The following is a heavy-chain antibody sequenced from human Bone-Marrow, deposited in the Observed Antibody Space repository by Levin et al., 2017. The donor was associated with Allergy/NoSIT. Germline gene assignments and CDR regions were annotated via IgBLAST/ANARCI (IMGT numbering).Heavy chain of an antibody. V-gene: IGHV3-15*01. CDR3: TTTLAPPSPPTWTH. D-gene: IGHD1-14*01. Sequence: SCAASGFTFTNAWMTWVRQAPGKGLEWVGRIKSKTDGETTDYAAPVKGRFTISRDDSKNTLYLQMNSLKTEDTALYYCTTTLAPPSPPTWTHWGQGTLVTVSS. J-gene: IGHJ4*02. CDR2: IKSKTDGETT. CDR1: GFTFTNAW.